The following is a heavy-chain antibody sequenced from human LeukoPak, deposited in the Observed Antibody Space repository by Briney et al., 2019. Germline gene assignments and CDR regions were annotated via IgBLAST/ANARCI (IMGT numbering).Heavy chain of an antibody. CDR1: GFTFDDYA. CDR2: VSWNSGVT. CDR3: AKDMGGSCTNGICYYFDY. J-gene: IGHJ4*02. D-gene: IGHD2-8*01. Sequence: PGGSLRLSCAASGFTFDDYAMHWVRQAPGKGLEWVSGVSWNSGVTGYVDSVKGRFTISRDNAKNSLYLQMNSLRAEDTASYYCAKDMGGSCTNGICYYFDYWGQGTLVTVSS. V-gene: IGHV3-9*01.